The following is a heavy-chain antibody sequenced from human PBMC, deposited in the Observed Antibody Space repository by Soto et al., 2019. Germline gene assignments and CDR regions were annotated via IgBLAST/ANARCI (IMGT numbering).Heavy chain of an antibody. CDR1: GYSFTSYW. Sequence: GESLKISCKGSGYSFTSYWIGWVRQMPGKGLERMGIIYPGDSDTRYSPTLQGKVTISADKSISTAYLQWSSLKASDTAMYYCARGVFGFTVWAPFFDYWGQGTLVTVSS. V-gene: IGHV5-51*01. J-gene: IGHJ4*02. CDR3: ARGVFGFTVWAPFFDY. CDR2: IYPGDSDT. D-gene: IGHD3-3*01.